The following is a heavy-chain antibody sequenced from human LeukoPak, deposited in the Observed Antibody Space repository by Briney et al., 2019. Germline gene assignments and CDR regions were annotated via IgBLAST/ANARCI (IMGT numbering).Heavy chain of an antibody. V-gene: IGHV4-31*03. J-gene: IGHJ4*02. CDR2: IYYSGST. Sequence: SQTLSLTCTVSGDSISSGGYYWSWIRQHPGKGLEWIGYIYYSGSTFYNPSLKSRVTISVDTSKNQFSLRLSSVTAADTAVYYCAREPRGGGYSFDYWGQGTLVTVSS. D-gene: IGHD5-12*01. CDR3: AREPRGGGYSFDY. CDR1: GDSISSGGYY.